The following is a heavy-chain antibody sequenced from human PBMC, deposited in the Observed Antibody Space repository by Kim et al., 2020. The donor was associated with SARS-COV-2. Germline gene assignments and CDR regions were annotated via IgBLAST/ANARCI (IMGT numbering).Heavy chain of an antibody. V-gene: IGHV7-4-1*02. CDR2: INTKTGNP. CDR3: GRSQDYGDYGVVGF. J-gene: IGHJ4*02. D-gene: IGHD4-17*01. CDR1: GYTFTSYG. Sequence: ASVKVSCKTSGYTFTSYGINWVRQAPGQGLQWMGWINTKTGNPMYAQAFTGRFVFSFDTSVDTAFLEITDLKDEDTAVYYCGRSQDYGDYGVVGFWGQGT.